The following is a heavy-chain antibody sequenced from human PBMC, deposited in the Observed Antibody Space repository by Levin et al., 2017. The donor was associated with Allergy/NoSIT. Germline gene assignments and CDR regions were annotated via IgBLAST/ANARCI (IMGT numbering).Heavy chain of an antibody. Sequence: HAGGSLRLSCAASGFTFSSYAMSWVRQAPGKGLEWVSAISGSGGSTYYADSVKGRFTISRDNSKNTLYLQMNSLRAEDTAVYYCAKVRTVLWFGELLQGNAFDIWGQGTMVTVSS. D-gene: IGHD3-10*01. J-gene: IGHJ3*02. V-gene: IGHV3-23*01. CDR1: GFTFSSYA. CDR2: ISGSGGST. CDR3: AKVRTVLWFGELLQGNAFDI.